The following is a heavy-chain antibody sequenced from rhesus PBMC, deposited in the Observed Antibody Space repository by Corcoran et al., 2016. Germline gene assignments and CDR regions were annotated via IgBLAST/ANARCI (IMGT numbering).Heavy chain of an antibody. CDR1: GASISSYW. V-gene: IGHV4-80*01. J-gene: IGHJ6*01. D-gene: IGHD3-28*01. Sequence: QVQLQESGPGLVKPSETLSLTCAVSGASISSYWWSWIRQPPGKGLEWIGEINGNSGSTYYHPSLKSRVTISKDASKNHFSLKLSSVTAADTAVYYCARGPIVVIKYGLDSWGQGVVVTVSS. CDR3: ARGPIVVIKYGLDS. CDR2: INGNSGST.